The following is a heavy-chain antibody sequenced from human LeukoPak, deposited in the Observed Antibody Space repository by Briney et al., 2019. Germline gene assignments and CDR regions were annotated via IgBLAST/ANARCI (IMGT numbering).Heavy chain of an antibody. Sequence: PRGSLRLSCAASGFTFSSYEMNWVRQAPGKGLEWVSYISSSGSAIYYANSVKGRFAFSRDNAKNSLYLQMNSLRAEDTAVYFCARASVTAPGTVDYYYYGMDVWGHGTTVTVSS. J-gene: IGHJ6*02. CDR2: ISSSGSAI. V-gene: IGHV3-48*03. CDR1: GFTFSSYE. D-gene: IGHD6-13*01. CDR3: ARASVTAPGTVDYYYYGMDV.